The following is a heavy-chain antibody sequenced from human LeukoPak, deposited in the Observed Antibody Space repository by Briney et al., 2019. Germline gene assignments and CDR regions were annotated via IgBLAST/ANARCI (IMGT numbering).Heavy chain of an antibody. J-gene: IGHJ4*02. D-gene: IGHD2-8*01. CDR2: INQDGSER. CDR1: GFMFSSYW. V-gene: IGHV3-7*01. CDR3: ARVYCTNGVCHLDY. Sequence: PGGSLRLSCAASGFMFSSYWMTWVRPAPGKGLEWAANINQDGSERYHVDSVKGRFTISRDNAKNSLYLQMNSLRAEDTAVYYCARVYCTNGVCHLDYWGQGTLVTVSS.